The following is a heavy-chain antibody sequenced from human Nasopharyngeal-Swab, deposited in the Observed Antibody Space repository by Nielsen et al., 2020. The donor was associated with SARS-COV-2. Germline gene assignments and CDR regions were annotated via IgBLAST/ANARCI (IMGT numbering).Heavy chain of an antibody. Sequence: ASVKVSCKVSGYTLTELSMHWVRQAPGKGLEWMGGFDPEDGETSYAQKFQGRVTMTRDTSTSTVYMELSSLRSEDTAVYYCARDRGRGVIITNPMYYFDYWGQGTLVTVSS. CDR1: GYTLTELS. CDR3: ARDRGRGVIITNPMYYFDY. V-gene: IGHV1-24*01. D-gene: IGHD3-10*01. J-gene: IGHJ4*02. CDR2: FDPEDGET.